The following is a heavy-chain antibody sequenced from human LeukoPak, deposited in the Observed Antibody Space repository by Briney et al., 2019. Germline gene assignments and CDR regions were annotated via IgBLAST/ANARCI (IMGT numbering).Heavy chain of an antibody. Sequence: GGSLRLSCAASGFTFSSYGMSWVRQAPGKGLEWVSAISGSGGSTYYADSVKGRFTISRDNAKNSLYLQMNSLRSEDTAVYYCARSPQVGIVGATTPSYYYMDVWGKGTTVTISS. CDR2: ISGSGGST. J-gene: IGHJ6*03. CDR1: GFTFSSYG. CDR3: ARSPQVGIVGATTPSYYYMDV. V-gene: IGHV3-23*01. D-gene: IGHD1-26*01.